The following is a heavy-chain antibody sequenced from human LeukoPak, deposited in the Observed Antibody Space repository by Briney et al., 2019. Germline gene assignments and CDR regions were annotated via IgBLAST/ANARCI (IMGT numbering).Heavy chain of an antibody. CDR3: ARDTTLGVSVTGTSDY. J-gene: IGHJ4*02. CDR1: GFTFRTYS. V-gene: IGHV3-21*01. CDR2: ISSSTTYI. D-gene: IGHD6-19*01. Sequence: GGSLRLSCAASGFTFRTYSMNWVRQAPGKGLEWVSFISSSTTYIYYADSVKGRFTISRDNAKNSLYLQMNSLRAEDTAVYYCARDTTLGVSVTGTSDYWGQGTLVTVSS.